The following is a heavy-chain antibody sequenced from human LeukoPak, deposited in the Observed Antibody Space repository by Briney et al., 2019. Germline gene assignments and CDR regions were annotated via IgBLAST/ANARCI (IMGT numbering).Heavy chain of an antibody. J-gene: IGHJ4*02. Sequence: GGSLRLSCAASGFTFNNYAMSWVRQTPGKGLEWVSSISGGGETTYYADSAKGRFTISRDNSQNTLYLQMNSLRAEDTAVYYCARDYADYVGYFFFDYWGQGTLVTVSS. D-gene: IGHD4-17*01. CDR1: GFTFNNYA. CDR3: ARDYADYVGYFFFDY. V-gene: IGHV3-23*01. CDR2: ISGGGETT.